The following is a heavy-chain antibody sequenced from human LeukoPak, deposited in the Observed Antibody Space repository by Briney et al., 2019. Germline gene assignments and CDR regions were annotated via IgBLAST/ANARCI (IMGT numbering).Heavy chain of an antibody. D-gene: IGHD1-26*01. CDR1: GYSFTSYW. CDR3: ASSSGSYYREGGAFDI. CDR2: IYPGDSDT. Sequence: GESLKISCKGSGYSFTSYWIGWVRQMPGKGLEWMGIIYPGDSDTRYSPSFQGQVTISADKSISTAYLQWSSLKASDTAMYYCASSSGSYYREGGAFDIWGQGTMVTVSS. V-gene: IGHV5-51*01. J-gene: IGHJ3*02.